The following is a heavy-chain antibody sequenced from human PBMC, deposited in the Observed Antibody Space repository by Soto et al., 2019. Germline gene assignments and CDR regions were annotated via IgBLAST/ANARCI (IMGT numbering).Heavy chain of an antibody. V-gene: IGHV3-23*01. CDR3: AKERSGKVDY. CDR2: ISGSGSNT. D-gene: IGHD3-10*01. Sequence: EVQLLESGGGLVQPGGSLRLSCAASGFTFRDYAMSWVRQAPGKGLEWVSTISGSGSNTYYADSVKGRFTISRDNSKNTLSLQMNSLRGEDTAVYSCAKERSGKVDYWGQGTLVTVSS. CDR1: GFTFRDYA. J-gene: IGHJ4*02.